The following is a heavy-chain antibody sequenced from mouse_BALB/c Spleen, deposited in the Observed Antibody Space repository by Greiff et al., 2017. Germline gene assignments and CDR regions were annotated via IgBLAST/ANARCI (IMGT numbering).Heavy chain of an antibody. CDR1: GFTFSSYT. CDR2: ISSGGGNT. V-gene: IGHV5-9*03. J-gene: IGHJ2*01. D-gene: IGHD4-1*01. Sequence: EVKVVESGGGLVKPGGSLKLSCAASGFTFSSYTMSWVRQTPEKRLEWVATISSGGGNTYYPDSVKGRFTISRDNAKNNLYLQMSSLRSEDTALYYCARSWGDYWGQGTTLTVSS. CDR3: ARSWGDY.